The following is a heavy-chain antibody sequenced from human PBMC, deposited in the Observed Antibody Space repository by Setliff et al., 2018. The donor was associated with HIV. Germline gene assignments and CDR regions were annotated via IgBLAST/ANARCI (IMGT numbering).Heavy chain of an antibody. CDR1: GGTFSLYA. CDR2: IIPIFGTA. Sequence: GASVKVSCKASGGTFSLYAINWVRQAPGQGLEWMGGIIPIFGTANYAQKFQGRVTITADESTSTAYMELSSLRSEDTAVYYCARDILERGYYYYYMDVWGKGTTVTVSS. CDR3: ARDILERGYYYYYMDV. D-gene: IGHD3-3*01. J-gene: IGHJ6*03. V-gene: IGHV1-69*13.